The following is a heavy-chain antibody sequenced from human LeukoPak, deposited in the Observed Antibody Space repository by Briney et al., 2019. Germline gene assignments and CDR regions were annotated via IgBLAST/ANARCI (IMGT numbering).Heavy chain of an antibody. V-gene: IGHV1-8*03. CDR3: ARALDWNAANYQYYYMDV. Sequence: ASVNVSCKASGYTFTGYYMHWVRQAAGQGLEWMGWMNPNSGNTGYAQKFQGRVTITRNTSISTAYMELSSLRSEDTAVYYCARALDWNAANYQYYYMDVWGKGTTVTVSS. D-gene: IGHD1-1*01. J-gene: IGHJ6*03. CDR1: GYTFTGYY. CDR2: MNPNSGNT.